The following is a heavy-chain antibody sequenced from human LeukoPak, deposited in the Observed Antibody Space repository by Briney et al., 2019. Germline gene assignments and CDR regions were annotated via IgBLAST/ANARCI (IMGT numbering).Heavy chain of an antibody. CDR3: ARGQRRSKIDY. CDR2: IYYSGST. J-gene: IGHJ4*02. Sequence: PSETLSLTCTVSGGSISSSSYYWGWIRQPPGKGLEWIGSIYYSGSTYYNPSLKSRVTISVDTSKNQFSLKLSSVTAADTAVYYCARGQRRSKIDYWGQGTLVTVSS. V-gene: IGHV4-39*07. CDR1: GGSISSSSYY.